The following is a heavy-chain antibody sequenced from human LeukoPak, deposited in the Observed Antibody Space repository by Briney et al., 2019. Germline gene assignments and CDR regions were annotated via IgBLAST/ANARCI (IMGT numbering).Heavy chain of an antibody. D-gene: IGHD6-13*01. Sequence: SVKVSCKASGGTFSSYAISWVRQAPGQGLEWMGGIIPIFGTANYAQKFQGRVTITADESTSTAYMELSSLRSEDTAVYYCASSTHPGYSSSWLYWGQGTLVTVSS. CDR2: IIPIFGTA. J-gene: IGHJ4*02. CDR1: GGTFSSYA. CDR3: ASSTHPGYSSSWLY. V-gene: IGHV1-69*13.